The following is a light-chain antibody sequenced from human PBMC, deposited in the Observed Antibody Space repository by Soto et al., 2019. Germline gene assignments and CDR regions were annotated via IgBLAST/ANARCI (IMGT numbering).Light chain of an antibody. Sequence: QSVLTQPPSVSGAPGQRVTISCTGSSSNVWAHSDVHWYQQLPGPAPKLLMYGNHNRPSGGPARFSGAKSGTSASLAITGLQAEDEADFYYQSYDSSLSASVFGGGTKLTVL. J-gene: IGLJ2*01. CDR3: QSYDSSLSASV. CDR1: SSNVWAHSD. V-gene: IGLV1-40*01. CDR2: GNH.